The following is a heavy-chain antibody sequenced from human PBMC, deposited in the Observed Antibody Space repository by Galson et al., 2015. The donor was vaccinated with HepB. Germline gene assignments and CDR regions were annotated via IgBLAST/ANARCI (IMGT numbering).Heavy chain of an antibody. Sequence: SETLSLTCAVSGGSISSSNWWSWIRQPPGKGLEWIGEINQSGRTNYHPSLKSRVTISVDTSKNQFSLRLNSVTAEDTAVYHCARVEYCGGTSCYFDSWGQGILVTVSS. V-gene: IGHV4-4*02. J-gene: IGHJ4*02. D-gene: IGHD2-21*01. CDR2: INQSGRT. CDR3: ARVEYCGGTSCYFDS. CDR1: GGSISSSNW.